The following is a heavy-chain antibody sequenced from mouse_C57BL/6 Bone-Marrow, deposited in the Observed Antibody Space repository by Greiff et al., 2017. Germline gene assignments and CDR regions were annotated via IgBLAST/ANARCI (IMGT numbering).Heavy chain of an antibody. V-gene: IGHV5-4*01. CDR3: ARDDSDACSWVAY. CDR2: ISDGGSYT. J-gene: IGHJ3*01. D-gene: IGHD2-4*01. CDR1: GFTFSSYA. Sequence: EVKLMESGGGLVKPGGSLKLSCAASGFTFSSYAMSWVRQTPEQRLEWVATISDGGSYTSYPDTVKGRFTISSANAKDNLYLQLSHLTSEDSAMLYCARDDSDACSWVAYWGQGTLVTVSA.